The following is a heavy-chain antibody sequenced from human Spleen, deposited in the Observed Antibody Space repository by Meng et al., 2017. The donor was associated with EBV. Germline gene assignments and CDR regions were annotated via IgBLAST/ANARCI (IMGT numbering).Heavy chain of an antibody. CDR1: GGSFSGYY. V-gene: IGHV4-34*01. CDR3: ARGGTKDDYGDVNWFDP. Sequence: QAQLQQGGAGLLKPSETLSLTCAVYGGSFSGYYWSWIRQPPGKGLEWIGEINHSGSTNYNPSLKSRVTISVDTSKNQFSLKLSSVTAADTAVYYCARGGTKDDYGDVNWFDPWGQGTLVTVFS. CDR2: INHSGST. D-gene: IGHD4-17*01. J-gene: IGHJ5*02.